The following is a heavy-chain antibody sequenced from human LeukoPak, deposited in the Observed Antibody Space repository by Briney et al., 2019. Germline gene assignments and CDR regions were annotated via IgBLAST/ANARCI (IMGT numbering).Heavy chain of an antibody. V-gene: IGHV3-30*04. CDR3: ARGVTTERYNWIDP. J-gene: IGHJ5*02. D-gene: IGHD4-11*01. CDR2: ISYDGSKE. Sequence: GRSLRLSCAASGFTFSSYAMHWVRQAPGKELEWVAVISYDGSKEYYADSVKGRFTISRDKSKNTLYLLMNSLRAEDTAVYYCARGVTTERYNWIDPWGQGTLVTVSS. CDR1: GFTFSSYA.